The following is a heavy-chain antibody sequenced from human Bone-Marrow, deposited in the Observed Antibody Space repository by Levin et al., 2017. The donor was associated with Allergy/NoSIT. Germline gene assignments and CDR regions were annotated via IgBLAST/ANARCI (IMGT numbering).Heavy chain of an antibody. CDR2: INTISGNS. Sequence: PLASVKVSCKASGYTFDDYAINWVRQAPGQGLEWLGWINTISGNSMYAQGFTGRFVFSLDTSVNTAYLQISGLGAEDTAVYYCAREAKDHLNDALDVWGQGTLVTVSS. V-gene: IGHV7-4-1*02. CDR1: GYTFDDYA. D-gene: IGHD1-1*01. J-gene: IGHJ3*01. CDR3: AREAKDHLNDALDV.